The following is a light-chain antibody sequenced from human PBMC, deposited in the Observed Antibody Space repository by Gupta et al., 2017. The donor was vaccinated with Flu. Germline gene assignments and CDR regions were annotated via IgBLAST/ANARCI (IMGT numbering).Light chain of an antibody. CDR1: SSDVGGYNY. CDR2: EVS. CDR3: SSYTSSSTRV. V-gene: IGLV2-14*01. J-gene: IGLJ3*02. Sequence: QSALTQPASVSGSPGQSITISCPGTSSDVGGYNYVSWYQQHPGKAPKLIIYEVSNRPSGVSNRFSGSKSGNTASLTISGLQAEDEADYYCSSYTSSSTRVFGGGTKLTVL.